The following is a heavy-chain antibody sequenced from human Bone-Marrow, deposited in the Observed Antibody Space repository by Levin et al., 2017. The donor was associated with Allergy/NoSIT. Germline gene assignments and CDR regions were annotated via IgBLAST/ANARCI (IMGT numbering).Heavy chain of an antibody. V-gene: IGHV3-48*02. J-gene: IGHJ4*02. CDR2: INSDSNTI. D-gene: IGHD5-12*01. Sequence: GESLKISCAASGFTFSSYSMNWVRQAPGKGLEWLSYINSDSNTIYYADSLKGRFTISRDNAKNSLYLQMNGLRDEDTAVYFCARESYSDFDSDYWGQGTLVTVSS. CDR1: GFTFSSYS. CDR3: ARESYSDFDSDY.